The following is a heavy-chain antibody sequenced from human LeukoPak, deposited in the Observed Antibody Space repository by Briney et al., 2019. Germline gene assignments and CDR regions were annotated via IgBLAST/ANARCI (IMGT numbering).Heavy chain of an antibody. V-gene: IGHV3-7*03. CDR2: KPDGNDK. Sequence: GGSLRLSCVASGFTFSIHWMTWVRQAPGKGLEWVAIKPDGNDKFFVDSVKGRFTISRDNAKTSLFLQMNGLRAEDTAIYYCTTSDCEYWGQGALVTVSS. CDR3: TTSDCEY. J-gene: IGHJ4*02. CDR1: GFTFSIHW.